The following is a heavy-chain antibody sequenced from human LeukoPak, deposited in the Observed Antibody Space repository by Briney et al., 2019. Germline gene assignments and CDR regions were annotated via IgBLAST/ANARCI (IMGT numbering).Heavy chain of an antibody. CDR2: INPSYGNT. V-gene: IGHV1-18*01. D-gene: IGHD4-17*01. J-gene: IGHJ3*02. CDR3: ARARTTSGDDFDI. Sequence: ASINVPRKASCCTFLSCGINWLRPPPGQARAWMEWINPSYGNTNLPHNYQARVPLTTDTSTNTAYMELSSLRPDDTAVYYCARARTTSGDDFDIWGQGTVVTVS. CDR1: CCTFLSCG.